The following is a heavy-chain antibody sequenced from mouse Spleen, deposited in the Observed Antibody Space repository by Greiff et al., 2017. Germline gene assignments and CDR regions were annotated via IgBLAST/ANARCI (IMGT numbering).Heavy chain of an antibody. CDR3: ASPRSSYYGSSYDFDY. CDR1: GFTFSDYG. CDR2: ISSGSSTI. Sequence: EVQGVESGGGLVKPGGSLKLSCAASGFTFSDYGMHWVRQAPEKGLEWVAYISSGSSTIYYADTVKGRFTISRDNAKNTLFLQMTSLRSEDTAMYYCASPRSSYYGSSYDFDYWGQGTTLTVSS. D-gene: IGHD1-1*01. J-gene: IGHJ2*01. V-gene: IGHV5-17*01.